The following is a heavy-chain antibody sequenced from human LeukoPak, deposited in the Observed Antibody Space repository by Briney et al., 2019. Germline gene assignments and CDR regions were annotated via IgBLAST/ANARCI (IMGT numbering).Heavy chain of an antibody. D-gene: IGHD2-15*01. CDR3: ARVRCSGGSCPYYYYYYYMDV. CDR2: IHYSGRT. CDR1: GGSISSSSYY. V-gene: IGHV4-39*07. J-gene: IGHJ6*03. Sequence: SETLSLTCTVSGGSISSSSYYWAWIRQPPGKGLEWIGSIHYSGRTYYNPSLQSRVTISIDTSKNQFSLKLRFVTAADTAVYYCARVRCSGGSCPYYYYYYYMDVWGKGTTVTVSS.